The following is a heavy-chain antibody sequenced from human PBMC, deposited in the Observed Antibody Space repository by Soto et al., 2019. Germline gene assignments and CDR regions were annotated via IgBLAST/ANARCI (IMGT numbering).Heavy chain of an antibody. V-gene: IGHV4-59*01. Sequence: TSETLSLTCTVSGGSISSYYWSWIRQPPGKGLEWIGYIYYSGSTNYNPSLKSRVTISVDTSKNQFSLKLSSVTAADTAVYYCARAGSWLDYWGQGTLVTVSS. CDR1: GGSISSYY. J-gene: IGHJ4*02. CDR3: ARAGSWLDY. CDR2: IYYSGST.